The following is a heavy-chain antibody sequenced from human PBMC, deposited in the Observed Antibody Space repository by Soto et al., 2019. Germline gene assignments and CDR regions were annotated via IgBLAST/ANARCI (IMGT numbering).Heavy chain of an antibody. CDR1: GFTFSSYG. CDR3: ARGLGYCSGGSCYDDAFDI. Sequence: QVQLVESGGGVVQPGRSLRLSCAASGFTFSSYGMHWVRQAPGKGLEGVAVIWYDGSNKYYADSVKGRFTISRDNSKNTLYLQMNSLRAEDTAVYYCARGLGYCSGGSCYDDAFDIWGQGTMVTVSS. CDR2: IWYDGSNK. D-gene: IGHD2-15*01. V-gene: IGHV3-33*01. J-gene: IGHJ3*02.